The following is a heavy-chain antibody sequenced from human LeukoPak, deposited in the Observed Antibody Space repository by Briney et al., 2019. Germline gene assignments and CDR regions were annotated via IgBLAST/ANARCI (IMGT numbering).Heavy chain of an antibody. Sequence: PPGGSLRLSCAASGFTFSSYAMSWVRQAPGKGLEWVSAISGSGGSTYYADSVKGRFTISRDNSKNTLYLQMDSLGAEDTAIYYCAKSRDISDNSGWCTFDYWGQGTLVTVSS. D-gene: IGHD6-19*01. CDR2: ISGSGGST. V-gene: IGHV3-23*01. CDR3: AKSRDISDNSGWCTFDY. J-gene: IGHJ4*02. CDR1: GFTFSSYA.